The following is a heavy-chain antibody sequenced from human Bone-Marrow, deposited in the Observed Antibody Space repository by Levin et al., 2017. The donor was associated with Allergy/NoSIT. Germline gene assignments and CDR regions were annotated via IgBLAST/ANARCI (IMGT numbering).Heavy chain of an antibody. Sequence: GGSLRLSCAASGFTFSSYGMHWVRQAPGKGLEWVAVIWYDGSNKYYADSVKGRFTISRDNSKNTLYLQMNSLRAEDTAVYYCARGSVEMATISLLPYFDYWGQGTLVTVSS. V-gene: IGHV3-33*01. D-gene: IGHD5-24*01. CDR2: IWYDGSNK. CDR3: ARGSVEMATISLLPYFDY. CDR1: GFTFSSYG. J-gene: IGHJ4*02.